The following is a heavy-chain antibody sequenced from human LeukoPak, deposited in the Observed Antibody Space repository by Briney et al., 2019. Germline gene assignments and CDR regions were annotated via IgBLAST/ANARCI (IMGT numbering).Heavy chain of an antibody. J-gene: IGHJ4*02. Sequence: GGSLRLSCAASGFTFSSYAMHWVRQAPGKGLEWVSVIYSGGSTYYADSVKGRFTISRDNSKNTLYLQMNSLRAEDTAVYYCARDHPYYYDSSGQFDYWGQGTLVTVSS. CDR1: GFTFSSYA. D-gene: IGHD3-22*01. V-gene: IGHV3-66*01. CDR3: ARDHPYYYDSSGQFDY. CDR2: IYSGGST.